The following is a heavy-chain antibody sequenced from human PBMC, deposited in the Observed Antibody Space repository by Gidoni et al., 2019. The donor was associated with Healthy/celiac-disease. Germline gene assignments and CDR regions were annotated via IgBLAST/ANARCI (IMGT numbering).Heavy chain of an antibody. V-gene: IGHV4-39*01. J-gene: IGHJ3*02. CDR3: ARPRSEGNIGAFDI. CDR2: IYYSGST. Sequence: QLQLQESGPGLVKPSETLSLTCTVSGGSISSSSYYWGWIRQPPGKGLEWIGSIYYSGSTYYNPSLKSRVTISVDTSKNQFSLKLSSVTAADTAVYYCARPRSEGNIGAFDIWGQGTMVTVSS. CDR1: GGSISSSSYY. D-gene: IGHD3-10*01.